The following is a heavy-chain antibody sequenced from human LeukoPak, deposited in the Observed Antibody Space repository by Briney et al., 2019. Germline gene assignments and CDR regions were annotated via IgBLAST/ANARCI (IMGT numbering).Heavy chain of an antibody. D-gene: IGHD3-3*01. Sequence: ASVKVSCKVSGYTLTELSMHWVRQAPGKGLEWMGGFDPEDGETIYAQKFQGRVTMTEDTSTDTAYMELSSLRSEDTAVYYCATARITIFGVVIRNYFDYWGQGTLVTVSS. CDR1: GYTLTELS. J-gene: IGHJ4*02. V-gene: IGHV1-24*01. CDR2: FDPEDGET. CDR3: ATARITIFGVVIRNYFDY.